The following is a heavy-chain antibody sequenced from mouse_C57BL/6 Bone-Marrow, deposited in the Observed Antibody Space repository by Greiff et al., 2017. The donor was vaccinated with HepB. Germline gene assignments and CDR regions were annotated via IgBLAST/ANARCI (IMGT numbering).Heavy chain of an antibody. CDR1: GYTFTSYG. V-gene: IGHV1-81*01. CDR3: ASPLLRYYAMDY. J-gene: IGHJ4*01. D-gene: IGHD1-2*01. Sequence: VKLQESGAELARPGASVKLSCKASGYTFTSYGISWVKQRTGQGLEWIGEIYPRSGNTYYNEKFKGKATLTADKSSSTAYMELRSLTSEDSAVYFCASPLLRYYAMDYWGQGTSVTVSS. CDR2: IYPRSGNT.